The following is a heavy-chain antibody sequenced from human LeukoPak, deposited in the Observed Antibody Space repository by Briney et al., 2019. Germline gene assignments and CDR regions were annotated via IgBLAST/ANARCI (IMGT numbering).Heavy chain of an antibody. CDR3: AREVSCSSTSCDYYYYYRDG. CDR1: GGSISRYY. V-gene: IGHV4-59*01. D-gene: IGHD2-2*01. Sequence: SETLSLTCTVSGGSISRYYWSWIRQPPGKGLEWIGYIYYSGSTNYNPSLKSRVNISVDTSKNQFSLKLSSGTAADTAVYYCAREVSCSSTSCDYYYYYRDGWGKGTTVTVSS. CDR2: IYYSGST. J-gene: IGHJ6*03.